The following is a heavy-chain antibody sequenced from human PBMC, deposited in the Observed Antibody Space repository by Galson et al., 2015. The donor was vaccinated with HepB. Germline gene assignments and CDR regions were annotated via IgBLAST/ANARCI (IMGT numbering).Heavy chain of an antibody. CDR1: GFTFSSYW. D-gene: IGHD4-17*01. Sequence: LRLSCAASGFTFSSYWMHWVRQAPGKGLVWVSRINSDGSSTSYADSVKGRFTISRDNAKNTLYLQMNSLRAEDTAVYYCATLATVTTADYWGQGTLVTVSS. CDR3: ATLATVTTADY. J-gene: IGHJ4*02. V-gene: IGHV3-74*01. CDR2: INSDGSST.